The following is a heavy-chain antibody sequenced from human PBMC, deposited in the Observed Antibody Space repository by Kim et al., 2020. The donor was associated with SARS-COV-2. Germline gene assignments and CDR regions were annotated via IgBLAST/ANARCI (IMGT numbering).Heavy chain of an antibody. CDR2: INSDGSST. Sequence: GGSLRLSCAASGFTFSSYWMHWVRQAPGKGLVWVSRINSDGSSTSYADSVKGRFTISRDNAKNTLYLQMNRLRAEDTAVYYCARDGYAYGMDVWGQGTTVTVSS. CDR3: ARDGYAYGMDV. CDR1: GFTFSSYW. V-gene: IGHV3-74*01. D-gene: IGHD5-18*01. J-gene: IGHJ6*02.